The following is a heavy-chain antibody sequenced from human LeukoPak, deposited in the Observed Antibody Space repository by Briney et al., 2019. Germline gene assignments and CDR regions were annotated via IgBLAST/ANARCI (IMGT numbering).Heavy chain of an antibody. CDR2: ISSSSSYI. CDR3: ARDYDYVWGSYRYDAFDI. Sequence: GSLRLSCAASGFTFSSYSMNWVRQAPGKGLEWVSSISSSSSYIYYADSVKGRFTISRDNAKNSLYLQMNSLRAEDTAVYYCARDYDYVWGSYRYDAFDIWGQGTMVTVSS. V-gene: IGHV3-21*01. CDR1: GFTFSSYS. J-gene: IGHJ3*02. D-gene: IGHD3-16*02.